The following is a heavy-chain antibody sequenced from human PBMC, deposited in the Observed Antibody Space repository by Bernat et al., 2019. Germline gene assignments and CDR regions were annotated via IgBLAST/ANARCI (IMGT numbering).Heavy chain of an antibody. CDR1: GFTFSSYW. J-gene: IGHJ3*02. V-gene: IGHV3-7*04. Sequence: EVQLVESGGGLVQPGGSLRLSCAASGFTFSSYWMSWVRQAPGKGLEWVANIKQDGSEKYYVDSVKGRFTISGDNAKNSLYLQMNSLRAEDTAVYYCARDMQPAGGRRFLEWLLLDAFDIWGQGTMVTVSS. D-gene: IGHD3-3*01. CDR3: ARDMQPAGGRRFLEWLLLDAFDI. CDR2: IKQDGSEK.